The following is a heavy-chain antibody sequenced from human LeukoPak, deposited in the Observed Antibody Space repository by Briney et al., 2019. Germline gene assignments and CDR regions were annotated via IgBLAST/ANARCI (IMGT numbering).Heavy chain of an antibody. J-gene: IGHJ4*02. Sequence: MSSETLSLTCTVSGGSINNYYWSWIRQPPGLGLEWIGYIYHRGNSNYNPSLKSRVAMSADTSKNQFSLKLSSVTAADTAVYYCARRSIFGVVTAYFDYWGQGTLVTVSS. CDR3: ARRSIFGVVTAYFDY. CDR2: IYHRGNS. D-gene: IGHD3-3*01. CDR1: GGSINNYY. V-gene: IGHV4-59*01.